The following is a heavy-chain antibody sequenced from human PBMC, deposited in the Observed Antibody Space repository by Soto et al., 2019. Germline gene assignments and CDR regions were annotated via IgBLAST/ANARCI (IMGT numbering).Heavy chain of an antibody. CDR3: TRRSSNWYENWFDP. CDR1: GFTFSGSA. V-gene: IGHV3-73*01. Sequence: GGSLRLSCAASGFTFSGSAMHWVRQASGKGLEWVGRIRSKANSYATAYGASVKGRFTISRDDSQNTAYLQMNSLKTEDTAVYYCTRRSSNWYENWFDPWGQGTLVTVSS. D-gene: IGHD6-13*01. CDR2: IRSKANSYAT. J-gene: IGHJ5*02.